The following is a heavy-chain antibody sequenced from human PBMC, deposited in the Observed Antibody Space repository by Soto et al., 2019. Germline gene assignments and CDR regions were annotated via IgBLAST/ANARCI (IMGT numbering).Heavy chain of an antibody. V-gene: IGHV4-39*01. CDR2: IYYSGST. CDR1: GGSISSSSYY. CDR3: ARLGHASGGWSGCYYDY. D-gene: IGHD6-19*01. J-gene: IGHJ4*02. Sequence: PSETLSLTCTVSGGSISSSSYYWGWIRQPPGKGLEWIGSIYYSGSTYYNPSLKSRVTISVDTSNNQFSLKLSSVTAADTAVYYCARLGHASGGWSGCYYDYWSQGTLVTVSS.